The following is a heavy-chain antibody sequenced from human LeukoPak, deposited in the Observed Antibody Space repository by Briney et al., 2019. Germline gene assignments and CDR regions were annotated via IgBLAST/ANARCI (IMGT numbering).Heavy chain of an antibody. CDR3: ARVEWGRGPRITMIVGAFDI. CDR2: ISAYNGNT. CDR1: GYTFTSYG. V-gene: IGHV1-18*01. D-gene: IGHD3-22*01. Sequence: ASVKASCKASGYTFTSYGISWVRQAPGQGLEWMGWISAYNGNTNYAQKLQGRVTMTTDTSTSTAYMELRSLRSDDTAVYYCARVEWGRGPRITMIVGAFDIWGQGTMVTVSS. J-gene: IGHJ3*02.